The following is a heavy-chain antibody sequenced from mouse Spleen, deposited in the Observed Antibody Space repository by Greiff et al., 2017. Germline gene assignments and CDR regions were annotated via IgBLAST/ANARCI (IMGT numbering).Heavy chain of an antibody. Sequence: EVHLVESGGGLVQPGGSLKLSCATSGFTFSDYYMYWVRQTPEKRLEWVAYISNGGGSTYYPDTVKGRFTISRDNAKNTLYLQMSRLKSEDTAMYYCARHNPGSYAMDYWGQGTSVTVSS. V-gene: IGHV5-12*02. CDR1: GFTFSDYY. J-gene: IGHJ4*01. CDR2: ISNGGGST. CDR3: ARHNPGSYAMDY.